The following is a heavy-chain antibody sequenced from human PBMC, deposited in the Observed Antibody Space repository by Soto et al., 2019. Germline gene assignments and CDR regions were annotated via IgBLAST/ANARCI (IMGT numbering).Heavy chain of an antibody. CDR1: GGSVSSGSYY. CDR2: IYYSGST. D-gene: IGHD6-19*01. J-gene: IGHJ4*02. CDR3: ARESVLAVAGTGVY. Sequence: SETLSLTCTVSGGSVSSGSYYWSWIRQHPGKGLEWIGYIYYSGSTNYNPSLKSRVTISVDTSKNQFSLKLSSVTAADTAVYYCARESVLAVAGTGVYWGQGTLVTVSS. V-gene: IGHV4-61*01.